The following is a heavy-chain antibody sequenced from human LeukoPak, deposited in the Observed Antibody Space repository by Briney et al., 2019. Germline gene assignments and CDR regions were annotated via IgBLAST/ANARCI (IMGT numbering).Heavy chain of an antibody. V-gene: IGHV1-69*13. D-gene: IGHD6-19*01. Sequence: GASVKVSCKASGGTFSSYAISWVRQAPGQGLEWMGGIIPIFGTANYAQKFQGRVTITADESTSTAYMELSSLRSEDTAVYYCARVQWLVDAFDIWGQGTMVTVSS. CDR1: GGTFSSYA. J-gene: IGHJ3*02. CDR2: IIPIFGTA. CDR3: ARVQWLVDAFDI.